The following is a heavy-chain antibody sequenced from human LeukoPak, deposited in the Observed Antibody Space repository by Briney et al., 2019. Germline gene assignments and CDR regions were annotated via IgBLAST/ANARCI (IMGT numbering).Heavy chain of an antibody. CDR1: GYTFTSYG. J-gene: IGHJ6*03. CDR3: ARGAAGYYYYYMDV. CDR2: ISAYNGNT. Sequence: AASVKVSCKASGYTFTSYGISWVRQAPGQGLEWMGWISAYNGNTNYAQKLQGRVTMTTDTSTSTAYMELRSLRSDDTAVYYCARGAAGYYYYYMDVWGKGTTVTVSS. D-gene: IGHD6-13*01. V-gene: IGHV1-18*01.